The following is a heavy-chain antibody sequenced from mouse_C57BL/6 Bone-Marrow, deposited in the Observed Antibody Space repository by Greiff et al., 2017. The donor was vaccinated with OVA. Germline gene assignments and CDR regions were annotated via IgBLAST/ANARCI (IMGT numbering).Heavy chain of an antibody. V-gene: IGHV1-64*01. Sequence: QVQLQQPGAELVKPGASVKLSCKASGYTFTSYWMHWVKQRPGQGLEWIGMIHPNSGSTKYNEKFKSKATLTVDKSSSTAYMQLSSLTSEDSAVYYCARRETYFDYWGQGTTLTVSS. J-gene: IGHJ2*01. CDR2: IHPNSGST. CDR1: GYTFTSYW. CDR3: ARRETYFDY.